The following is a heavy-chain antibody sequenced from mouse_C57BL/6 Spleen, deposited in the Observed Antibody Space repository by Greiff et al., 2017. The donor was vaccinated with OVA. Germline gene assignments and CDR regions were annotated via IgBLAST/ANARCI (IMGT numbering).Heavy chain of an antibody. CDR3: ARGGIYDGYYLYYFDY. CDR1: GYTFTSYW. CDR2: IYPGSGST. Sequence: QVQLQQPGAELVKPGASVKMSCKASGYTFTSYWITWVKQRPGQGLEWIGDIYPGSGSTNYNEKFKSKATLTVDTSSSTAYMQLSRLTSEDSAVYDCARGGIYDGYYLYYFDYWGQGNTLTGSS. J-gene: IGHJ2*01. V-gene: IGHV1-55*01. D-gene: IGHD2-3*01.